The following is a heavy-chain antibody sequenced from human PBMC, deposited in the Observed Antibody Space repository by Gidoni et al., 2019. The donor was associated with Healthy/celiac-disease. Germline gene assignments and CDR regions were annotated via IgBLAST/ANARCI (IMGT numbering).Heavy chain of an antibody. V-gene: IGHV3-30*01. Sequence: QVQLVESGGGVVQPGRSLRLSCAASGFTFSSYAMHWVRQAPGKGPEWVAVISYDGSNKYYADSVKGRFTISRDNSKNTLYLQMNSLRAEDTAVYYCAREPRYYYYMDVWGKGTTVTVSS. J-gene: IGHJ6*03. CDR3: AREPRYYYYMDV. CDR1: GFTFSSYA. CDR2: ISYDGSNK.